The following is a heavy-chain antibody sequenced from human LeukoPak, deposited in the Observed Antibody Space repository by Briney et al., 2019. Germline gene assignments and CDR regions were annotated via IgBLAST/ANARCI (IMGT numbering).Heavy chain of an antibody. CDR2: VIPIFGAA. CDR1: GYTFNRYG. Sequence: SVKLSCKASGYTFNRYGISWVRQAPGQGLEWMGGVIPIFGAANYAQKFQGRVTITADESTTTASMELSSLKSEDTAVYFCARSSRNLYGMDVWGQGTTVIVSS. D-gene: IGHD6-13*01. CDR3: ARSSRNLYGMDV. V-gene: IGHV1-69*13. J-gene: IGHJ6*02.